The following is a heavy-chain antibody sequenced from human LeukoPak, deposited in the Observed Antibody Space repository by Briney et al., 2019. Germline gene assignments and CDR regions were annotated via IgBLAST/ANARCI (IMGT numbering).Heavy chain of an antibody. CDR3: ARQSACCSSTSCHGYYFDY. V-gene: IGHV4-59*08. J-gene: IGHJ4*02. Sequence: KPSETLSLTCTVSGGSISSYYWSWIRQPPGKGLEWIGDIYYSGSTNYNPSLKGRVSISVDTSKNKLSLQLNSLPAADTAVYYCARQSACCSSTSCHGYYFDYWGQGTLVTVSS. CDR1: GGSISSYY. CDR2: IYYSGST. D-gene: IGHD2-2*01.